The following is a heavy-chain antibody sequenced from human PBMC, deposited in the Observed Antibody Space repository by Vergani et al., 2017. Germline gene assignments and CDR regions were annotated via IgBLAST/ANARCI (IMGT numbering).Heavy chain of an antibody. Sequence: QVQLVQSGAEVKTPGASVKVSCTASGYTFTSYDINWVRQATGQGLEWMGWMNPNRGNTGYAQKFQGRVTMTRNTAIRTADMELSSLRSEDTAVYYCARSVVESGRLVRIYYYDGMDVWGKGTTVTVSS. CDR3: ARSVVESGRLVRIYYYDGMDV. J-gene: IGHJ6*04. V-gene: IGHV1-8*01. CDR2: MNPNRGNT. CDR1: GYTFTSYD. D-gene: IGHD5-12*01.